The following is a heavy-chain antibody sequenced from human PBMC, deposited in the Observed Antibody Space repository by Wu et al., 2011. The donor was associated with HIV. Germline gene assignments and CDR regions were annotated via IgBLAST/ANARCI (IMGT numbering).Heavy chain of an antibody. CDR3: ASLQQIVPDYEDTSGLAAFDV. D-gene: IGHD3-22*01. J-gene: IGHJ3*01. CDR2: VNPEDGDT. V-gene: IGHV1-69-2*01. Sequence: VQLVQSGAEVKKPGTAVKVSCKVSGYTFTDYYMHWVRQAPGGGLEWMGLVNPEDGDTLYAEKFQGRVTITADTSTDTAHMEPTTLRSEDTATYFCASLQQIVPDYEDTSGLAAFDVWGQGTLVTVSS. CDR1: GYTFTDYY.